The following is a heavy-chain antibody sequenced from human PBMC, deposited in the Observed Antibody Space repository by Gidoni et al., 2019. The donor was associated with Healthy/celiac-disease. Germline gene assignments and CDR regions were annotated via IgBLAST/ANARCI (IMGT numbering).Heavy chain of an antibody. CDR2: IYYSGST. Sequence: QVQLQESGPGLVKPSETLSLTCTVAGGSISSYYWSWIRQPPGKGLEWIGYIYYSGSTNYNPSLKSRVTISVDTSKNQFSLKLSSVTAADTAVYYCARQIITFGGVISFDYWGQGTLVTVSS. J-gene: IGHJ4*02. CDR1: GGSISSYY. CDR3: ARQIITFGGVISFDY. D-gene: IGHD3-16*02. V-gene: IGHV4-59*08.